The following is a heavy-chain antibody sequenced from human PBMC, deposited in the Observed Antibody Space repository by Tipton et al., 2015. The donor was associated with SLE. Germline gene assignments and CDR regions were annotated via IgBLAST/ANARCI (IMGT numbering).Heavy chain of an antibody. CDR3: AKELTMIVVVIDAFDI. Sequence: SLRLSCAASGFTVSSNEMSWVRQAPGKGLEWVSSISGGSTYYADSRKGRFTISRDNSKNTLHLQMNSLRTEDTAVYYCAKELTMIVVVIDAFDIWGQGTMVTVSS. CDR2: ISGGST. V-gene: IGHV3-38-3*01. CDR1: GFTVSSNE. D-gene: IGHD3-22*01. J-gene: IGHJ3*02.